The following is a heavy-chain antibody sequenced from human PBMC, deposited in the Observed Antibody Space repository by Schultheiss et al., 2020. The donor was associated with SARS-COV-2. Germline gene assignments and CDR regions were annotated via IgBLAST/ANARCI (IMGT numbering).Heavy chain of an antibody. V-gene: IGHV3-48*01. CDR1: GFTFSSYA. CDR3: ASSITIFGDAFDI. D-gene: IGHD3-3*01. J-gene: IGHJ3*02. Sequence: GGSLRLSCAASGFTFSSYAMSWVRQAPGKGLEWVSYISSSGSTIYYADSVKGRFTISRDNAKNTLYLQMNSLRAEDTAVYYCASSITIFGDAFDIWGQGTMVTVSS. CDR2: ISSSGSTI.